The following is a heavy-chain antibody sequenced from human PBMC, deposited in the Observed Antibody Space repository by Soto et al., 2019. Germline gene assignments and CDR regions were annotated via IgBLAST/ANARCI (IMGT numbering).Heavy chain of an antibody. V-gene: IGHV5-10-1*01. D-gene: IGHD2-2*02. CDR2: IDPSDSYT. Sequence: PGESLKISCKGSGYSFTSYWISWVRQMPGKGLEWMGRIDPSDSYTNYSPSFQGHVTIPADKSISTAYLQWSSLKASDTAMYYCARQGDCSSTSCYTGDDYYYGMDVWGQGTTVTVSS. CDR1: GYSFTSYW. J-gene: IGHJ6*02. CDR3: ARQGDCSSTSCYTGDDYYYGMDV.